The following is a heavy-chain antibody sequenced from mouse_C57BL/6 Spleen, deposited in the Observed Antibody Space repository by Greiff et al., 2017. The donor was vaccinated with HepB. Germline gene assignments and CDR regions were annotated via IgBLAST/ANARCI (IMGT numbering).Heavy chain of an antibody. D-gene: IGHD1-1*01. J-gene: IGHJ4*01. CDR1: GFTFSSYT. CDR3: ARHPGYYYGSSPHYYAMDY. CDR2: ISGGGGNT. V-gene: IGHV5-9*01. Sequence: EVQLVESGGGLVKPGGSLKLSCAASGFTFSSYTMSWVRQTPEKRLEWVATISGGGGNTYYPDSVKGRVTISRDNAKNTLYLQMSSLRSEDTALYYCARHPGYYYGSSPHYYAMDYWGQGTSVTVAS.